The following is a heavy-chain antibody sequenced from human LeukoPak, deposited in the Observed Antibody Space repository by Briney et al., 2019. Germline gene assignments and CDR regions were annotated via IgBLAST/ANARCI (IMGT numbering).Heavy chain of an antibody. CDR1: GFTFSSYA. CDR3: ARDPDALYYFDY. V-gene: IGHV3-30-3*01. CDR2: MSYDGSNK. Sequence: GGSLRLSCAASGFTFSSYAMHWVRQAPGKGLEWVAVMSYDGSNKYYADSVKGRFTISRDNSKNTLYLQVNSLRAEDTAVYSCARDPDALYYFDYWGQGTLVTVSS. J-gene: IGHJ4*02.